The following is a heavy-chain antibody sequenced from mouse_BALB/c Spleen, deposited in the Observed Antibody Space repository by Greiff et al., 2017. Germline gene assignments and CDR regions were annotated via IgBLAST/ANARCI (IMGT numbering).Heavy chain of an antibody. CDR1: GFTFSDYY. Sequence: EVQRVESGGGLVKPGGSLKLSCAASGFTFSDYYMYWVRQTPEKRLEWVATISDGGSYTYYPDSVKGRFTISRDNAKNNLYLQMSSLKSEDTAMYYCAREDGNNYYAMDYWGQGTSVTVSS. D-gene: IGHD2-1*01. CDR2: ISDGGSYT. V-gene: IGHV5-4*02. CDR3: AREDGNNYYAMDY. J-gene: IGHJ4*01.